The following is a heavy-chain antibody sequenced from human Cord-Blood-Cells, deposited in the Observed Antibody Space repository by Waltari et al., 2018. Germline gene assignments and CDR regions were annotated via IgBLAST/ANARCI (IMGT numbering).Heavy chain of an antibody. CDR3: VRQGYSSSHEYFQH. CDR1: GGAISSSSYY. J-gene: IGHJ1*01. D-gene: IGHD6-13*01. V-gene: IGHV4-39*07. CDR2: IYYSGST. Sequence: QLQLQASGPGLVKPSETLSLTCTVSGGAISSSSYYWGWIRQPPGKGLEWIGSIYYSGSTYYNPSLKSRVTISVDTSKNQFSLKLSSVTAADTAVYYCVRQGYSSSHEYFQHWGQGTLVTVSS.